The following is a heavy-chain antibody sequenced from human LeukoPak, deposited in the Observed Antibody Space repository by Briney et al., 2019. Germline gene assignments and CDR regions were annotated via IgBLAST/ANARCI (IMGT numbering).Heavy chain of an antibody. CDR3: ARGSSGYDYAWFDP. V-gene: IGHV3-48*03. D-gene: IGHD5-12*01. CDR1: GFTFSSYE. J-gene: IGHJ5*02. CDR2: ISSSGSTI. Sequence: GGSLRLSCAASGFTFSSYEMNWVRQAPGKGLEWASYISSSGSTIYYADSVKGRFTISRDNAKNSLYLQMNSLRAKDTAVYYCARGSSGYDYAWFDPWGQGTLVTVSS.